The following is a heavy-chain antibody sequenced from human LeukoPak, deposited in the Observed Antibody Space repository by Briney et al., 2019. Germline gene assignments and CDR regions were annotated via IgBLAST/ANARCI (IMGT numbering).Heavy chain of an antibody. V-gene: IGHV3-33*01. D-gene: IGHD7-27*01. CDR2: IWYDGSNK. Sequence: GRSLRLSSAASGFTFSSYGMHWVRQAPGKGLEWVAVIWYDGSNKYYADSVKGRFTISRDNSKNTLYLQMNSLRAEDTAVYYCARVYWVTGPFDYWGQGTLVTVSS. CDR1: GFTFSSYG. CDR3: ARVYWVTGPFDY. J-gene: IGHJ4*02.